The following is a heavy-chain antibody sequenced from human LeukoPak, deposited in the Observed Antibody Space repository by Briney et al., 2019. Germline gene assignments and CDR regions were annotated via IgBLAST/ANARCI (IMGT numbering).Heavy chain of an antibody. Sequence: GASVKVSCKASGYSFTGYYMHWVRQAPGQGLEWMAWINPNNGDTNFAQKFQGRVTMTRDTSISTVYMELSRLRSDDTAVYYCARDLKRGYSSGRYSWGTGSSNDYWGQGTLVTVSS. D-gene: IGHD6-19*01. V-gene: IGHV1-2*02. CDR2: INPNNGDT. CDR1: GYSFTGYY. CDR3: ARDLKRGYSSGRYSWGTGSSNDY. J-gene: IGHJ4*02.